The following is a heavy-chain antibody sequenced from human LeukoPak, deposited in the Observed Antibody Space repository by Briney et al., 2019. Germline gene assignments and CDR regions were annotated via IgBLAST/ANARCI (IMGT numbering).Heavy chain of an antibody. CDR3: TTSYYDTLTGSSTFDY. D-gene: IGHD3-9*01. Sequence: PGGSLRLCCAASGFTFSYAWMNWVRQAPGKGLEWVGRIKSKADGGTTDYAAPVKGRFTISRDDSKNTLYLQMNSLKTEDTAVYYCTTSYYDTLTGSSTFDYWGQGTLVTVSS. V-gene: IGHV3-15*01. CDR1: GFTFSYAW. J-gene: IGHJ4*02. CDR2: IKSKADGGTT.